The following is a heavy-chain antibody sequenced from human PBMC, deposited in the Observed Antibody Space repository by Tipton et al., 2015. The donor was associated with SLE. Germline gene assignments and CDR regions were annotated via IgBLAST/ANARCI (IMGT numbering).Heavy chain of an antibody. J-gene: IGHJ6*02. Sequence: TLSLTCTVSGGSISSYYWSWVRQPPGKGLEWIGYFYNSGSTNYIPSLKSRVTISVDTSKNQLSLKLSSVTAADTAVYYCATWRRPYYYYGMDVWGQGTTVTVSS. V-gene: IGHV4-59*08. D-gene: IGHD1-1*01. CDR1: GGSISSYY. CDR2: FYNSGST. CDR3: ATWRRPYYYYGMDV.